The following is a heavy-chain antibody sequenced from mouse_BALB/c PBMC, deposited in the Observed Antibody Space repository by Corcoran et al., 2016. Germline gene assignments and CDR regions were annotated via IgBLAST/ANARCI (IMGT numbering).Heavy chain of an antibody. J-gene: IGHJ1*01. Sequence: EVQLQQSGAELVKPGASVKLSCTASGFNIKDTYMHWVKQRPEQGLEWIGRIDPANGNTKYDPKFQGKATITADTSSNTAYLQLSSLTSEDPAVYYCARWDLYFDVWVAGTTVTVSS. CDR1: GFNIKDTY. V-gene: IGHV14-3*02. CDR3: ARWDLYFDV. CDR2: IDPANGNT.